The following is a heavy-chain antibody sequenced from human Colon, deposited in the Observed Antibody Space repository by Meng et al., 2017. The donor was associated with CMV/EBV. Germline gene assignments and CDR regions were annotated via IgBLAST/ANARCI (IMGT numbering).Heavy chain of an antibody. D-gene: IGHD2-2*02. CDR3: QTNPQVVPAAIFPTFDY. CDR1: GFTFSSYA. CDR2: ISGSGGST. Sequence: GGSLRLSCAASGFTFSSYAMSWVRQAPGKGLEWVSAISGSGGSTYYADSVKGRFTISRDNSKNTLYLQMNSLRAEDTAVYYCQTNPQVVPAAIFPTFDYWGRGTLVTVSS. V-gene: IGHV3-23*01. J-gene: IGHJ4*02.